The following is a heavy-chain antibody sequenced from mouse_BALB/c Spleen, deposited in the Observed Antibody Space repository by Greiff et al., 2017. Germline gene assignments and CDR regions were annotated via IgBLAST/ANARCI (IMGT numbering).Heavy chain of an antibody. D-gene: IGHD1-1*01. Sequence: EVQGVESGGGLVKPGGSLKLSCAASGFAFSSYDMSWVRQTPEKRLEWVAYISSGGGSTYYPDTVKGRFTISRDNAKNTLYLQMSSLKSEDTAMYYCARQNYGSSSYAMDYWGQGTSVTVSS. CDR2: ISSGGGST. J-gene: IGHJ4*01. CDR1: GFAFSSYD. V-gene: IGHV5-12-1*01. CDR3: ARQNYGSSSYAMDY.